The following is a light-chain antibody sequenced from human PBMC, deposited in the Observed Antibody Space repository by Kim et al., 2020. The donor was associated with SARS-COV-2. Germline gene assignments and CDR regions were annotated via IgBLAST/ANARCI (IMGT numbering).Light chain of an antibody. J-gene: IGLJ3*02. CDR3: QAWDSSRV. CDR2: QDS. CDR1: KLGDKY. V-gene: IGLV3-1*01. Sequence: VSVPPGQTASITCSGDKLGDKYACWYQQKPGQSPVLVIYQDSKRPSGIPERFSGSNSGNTATLTISGTQAMDEADYYCQAWDSSRVFGGGTQLTVL.